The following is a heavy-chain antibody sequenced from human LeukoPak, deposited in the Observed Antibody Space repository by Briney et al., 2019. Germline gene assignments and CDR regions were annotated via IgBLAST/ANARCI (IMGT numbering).Heavy chain of an antibody. V-gene: IGHV1-18*01. D-gene: IGHD5-18*01. Sequence: ASVKVSCKASGYTFTSYGISWVRQAPGQGLEWMGWISAYNGNTNYAQKFQGRVTMTRDTSINTAYMEVSRLTSDDTAVYYCATGGELNTAMVRAPLDYWGQGTLATVSS. J-gene: IGHJ4*02. CDR3: ATGGELNTAMVRAPLDY. CDR1: GYTFTSYG. CDR2: ISAYNGNT.